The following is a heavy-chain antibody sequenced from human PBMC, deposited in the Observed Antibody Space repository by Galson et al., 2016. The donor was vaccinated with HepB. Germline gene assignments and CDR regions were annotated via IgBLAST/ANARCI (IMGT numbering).Heavy chain of an antibody. CDR3: AKAADYYDSSGYYYFDY. V-gene: IGHV3-23*01. CDR1: GFTFSNYD. J-gene: IGHJ4*02. CDR2: ISGSGAST. D-gene: IGHD3-22*01. Sequence: SLRLSCAASGFTFSNYDMSWVRQAPGRGLEWVSGISGSGASTTYADSVKGRFTISRDNSKNALHLQMNSLRAEDTAVYYCAKAADYYDSSGYYYFDYWGQGTLVTVSS.